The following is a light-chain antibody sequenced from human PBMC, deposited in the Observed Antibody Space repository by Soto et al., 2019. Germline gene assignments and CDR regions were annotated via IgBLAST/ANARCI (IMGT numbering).Light chain of an antibody. Sequence: DIQMTQSPSTLSASVGDRVTITCRASQSISNWLAWYQQKPGKAPKLLIYKASSLQAGVPSRFSGSGSGTEFTLTISSLQPDDVANYYCQQYDSYSWTFGQGTKVEI. J-gene: IGKJ1*01. CDR3: QQYDSYSWT. CDR1: QSISNW. CDR2: KAS. V-gene: IGKV1-5*03.